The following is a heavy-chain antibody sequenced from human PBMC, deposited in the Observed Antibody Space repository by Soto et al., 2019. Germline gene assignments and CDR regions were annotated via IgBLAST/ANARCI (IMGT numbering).Heavy chain of an antibody. D-gene: IGHD6-6*01. CDR1: GGTFSSYA. CDR3: ARGGGSSSRYYYYGMDV. J-gene: IGHJ6*02. V-gene: IGHV1-18*01. Sequence: QVQLVQSGAEVKKPGSSVKVSCKASGGTFSSYAISWVRQAPGQGLEWMGWISAYNGNTNYAQKLQGRVTMTTDTSTSTAYMELRSLRSDDTAVYYCARGGGSSSRYYYYGMDVWGQGTTVTVSS. CDR2: ISAYNGNT.